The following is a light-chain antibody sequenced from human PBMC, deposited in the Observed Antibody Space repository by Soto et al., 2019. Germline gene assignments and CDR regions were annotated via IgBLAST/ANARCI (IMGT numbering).Light chain of an antibody. CDR1: SSDVGGYNY. V-gene: IGLV2-14*01. CDR3: SSYTSSSTLLSV. Sequence: QSVLTQPASVSGSPGQSITISCTATSSDVGGYNYVSWYQQHPGKAPKLMIYDVSNRPSGVSNRFSGSKSGNTASLTISGLQAEDEADYYCSSYTSSSTLLSVFGTGTQVTVL. J-gene: IGLJ1*01. CDR2: DVS.